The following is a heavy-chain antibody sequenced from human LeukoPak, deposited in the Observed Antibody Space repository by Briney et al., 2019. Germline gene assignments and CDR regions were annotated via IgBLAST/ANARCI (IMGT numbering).Heavy chain of an antibody. CDR1: GGSISSSSYY. Sequence: PSETLSLTCTVSGGSISSSSYYWGWIRQPPGKGLEWIGSIYYSGSTYYNPSLKSRVTISVDTSKNQFSLKLSSVTAADTAVYYCARRPTGAMAWIWGQGTLVTVSS. V-gene: IGHV4-39*01. D-gene: IGHD5-18*01. J-gene: IGHJ4*02. CDR2: IYYSGST. CDR3: ARRPTGAMAWI.